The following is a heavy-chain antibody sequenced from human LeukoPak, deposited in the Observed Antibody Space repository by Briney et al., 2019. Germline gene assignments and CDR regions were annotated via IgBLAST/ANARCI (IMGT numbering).Heavy chain of an antibody. CDR2: IYYSGGT. J-gene: IGHJ4*02. CDR3: ARLASNHYFEY. V-gene: IGHV4-39*01. Sequence: SETLSLTCTVSGGSISSSSYYWGWIRQPPGKGLEWIGSIYYSGGTYYNPSLKSRVTISVDTSKNQFSLKLSSVTAADTAVYYCARLASNHYFEYWGQGTLVTVSS. CDR1: GGSISSSSYY. D-gene: IGHD4-11*01.